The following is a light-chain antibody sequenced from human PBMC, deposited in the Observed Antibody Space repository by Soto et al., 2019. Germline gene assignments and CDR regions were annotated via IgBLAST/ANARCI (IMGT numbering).Light chain of an antibody. CDR1: LPISNY. J-gene: IGKJ2*01. Sequence: DIQMTQSPSSLSASVGDRVTITCRASLPISNYLAWYQQKPGKIPNLLIYAASNLLSGVPSRFSGSGSGANFTLTITSLQPEDFATYYCQQSYRTPHTFGQGTKLETK. CDR2: AAS. CDR3: QQSYRTPHT. V-gene: IGKV1-39*01.